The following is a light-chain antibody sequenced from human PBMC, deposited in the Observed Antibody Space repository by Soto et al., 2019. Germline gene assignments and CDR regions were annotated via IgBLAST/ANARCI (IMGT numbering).Light chain of an antibody. Sequence: EIVLTQSPATLSLSPGERATLSCRASQSVSNSLVWFQQKPGQAPRLLIYDASNRATDIPARFSGSGSGTDCPLTISSLEPEDLAVYYCQQRRNWPRTFGQGTKLEIK. CDR1: QSVSNS. J-gene: IGKJ2*01. V-gene: IGKV3-11*01. CDR2: DAS. CDR3: QQRRNWPRT.